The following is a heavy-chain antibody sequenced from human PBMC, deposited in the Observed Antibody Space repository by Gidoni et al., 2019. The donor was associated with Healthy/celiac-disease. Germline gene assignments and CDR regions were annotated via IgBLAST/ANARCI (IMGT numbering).Heavy chain of an antibody. D-gene: IGHD6-19*01. Sequence: VQLVEFGGCLVQPVGSLSLSCASSGFSFSSYSLSWVRQVPGKGLEWVSYISSSSSTIYYADSVKGRVTISRDNAKNTLYLQMNSLRDEDTAVYYCAREGIAVAGCDYWGQGTLVTVSS. CDR2: ISSSSSTI. J-gene: IGHJ4*02. V-gene: IGHV3-48*02. CDR1: GFSFSSYS. CDR3: AREGIAVAGCDY.